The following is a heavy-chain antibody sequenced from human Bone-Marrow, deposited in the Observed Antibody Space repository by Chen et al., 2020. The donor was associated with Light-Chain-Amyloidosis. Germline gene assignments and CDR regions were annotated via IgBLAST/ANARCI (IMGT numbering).Heavy chain of an antibody. Sequence: EVQLEQSGPEVKKPGESLKISCKGSGYTFPNYWIGWVLQMPGKGLEWMGVIFPYDSYARYRPSFEGQVTISPDHSITTAYLQWRSLKASDTAMSYCARRRDGYNFDYWGPGTLVTVSS. J-gene: IGHJ4*02. CDR3: ARRRDGYNFDY. CDR1: GYTFPNYW. V-gene: IGHV5-51*01. D-gene: IGHD5-12*01. CDR2: IFPYDSYA.